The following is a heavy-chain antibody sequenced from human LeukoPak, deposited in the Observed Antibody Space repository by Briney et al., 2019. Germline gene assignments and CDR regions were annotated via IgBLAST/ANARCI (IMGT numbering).Heavy chain of an antibody. Sequence: TGGSLRLSCAASGFTFSSYWMHWVRQAPGKGLVWVSRISTDGSTTTYADSVKGRFTISRDNSKNTLYLQMNSLRAEDTAVYYCARSSSGYYYYYGMDVWGQGTTVTVSS. CDR1: GFTFSSYW. CDR3: ARSSSGYYYYYGMDV. CDR2: ISTDGSTT. J-gene: IGHJ6*02. D-gene: IGHD3-22*01. V-gene: IGHV3-74*01.